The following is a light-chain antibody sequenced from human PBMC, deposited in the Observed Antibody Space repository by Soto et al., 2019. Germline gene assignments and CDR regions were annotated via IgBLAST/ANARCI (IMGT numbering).Light chain of an antibody. CDR2: DAS. CDR3: QQYDNPYT. CDR1: QDISNY. V-gene: IGKV1-33*01. J-gene: IGKJ2*01. Sequence: DIQMTQSPSSLSASVGDRVTITCQVSQDISNYLNWYQQKPGKAPKLLIYDASNLETGVPSRFSGSGSGTDFTFTISSLQPEDIATYYCQQYDNPYTFGQGTKLEIK.